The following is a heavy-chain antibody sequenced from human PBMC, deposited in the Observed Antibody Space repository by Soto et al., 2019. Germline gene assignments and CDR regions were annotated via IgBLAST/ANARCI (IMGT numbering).Heavy chain of an antibody. J-gene: IGHJ3*02. V-gene: IGHV1-69*02. CDR1: GGTFSSYT. D-gene: IGHD6-19*01. CDR3: ARTVKQWMSNFEI. CDR2: IIPILGIA. Sequence: SVKVSCKASGGTFSSYTISWVRQAPGQGLEWVGRIIPILGIANYAQKFQGRVTITADKSTSTAYMELSSLRSEDTAVYYCARTVKQWMSNFEIWGQGTMVPVAS.